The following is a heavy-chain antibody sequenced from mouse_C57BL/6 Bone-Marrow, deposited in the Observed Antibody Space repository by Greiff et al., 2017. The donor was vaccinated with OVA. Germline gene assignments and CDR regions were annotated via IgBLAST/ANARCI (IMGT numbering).Heavy chain of an antibody. J-gene: IGHJ2*01. Sequence: VQLVESGPGLVQPSQSLSITCTVSGFSLTSYGVHWVRQSPGKGLEWLGVIWRGGSTDYNAAFMSRLSTTKDNSKSQVFFKMNSLQADDTAIYYCAKRGYDGYYYFGGWGEGTTLTVSS. CDR3: AKRGYDGYYYFGG. CDR1: GFSLTSYG. V-gene: IGHV2-5*01. D-gene: IGHD2-3*01. CDR2: IWRGGST.